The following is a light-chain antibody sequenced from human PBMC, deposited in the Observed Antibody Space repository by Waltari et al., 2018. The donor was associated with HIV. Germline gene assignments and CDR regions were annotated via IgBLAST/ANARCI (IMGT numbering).Light chain of an antibody. J-gene: IGLJ2*01. CDR2: EVS. V-gene: IGLV2-23*02. CDR1: SSDFGSYNL. CDR3: CSYAGTSTVV. Sequence: QSALTQPASVSGSPGQSMTISCTGTSSDFGSYNLVSWYQQHPGKAPKLMIYEVSKLPSWVSNRFSGSKSGNTASLTISGLQAEDEADYYCCSYAGTSTVVFGGGTKLTVL.